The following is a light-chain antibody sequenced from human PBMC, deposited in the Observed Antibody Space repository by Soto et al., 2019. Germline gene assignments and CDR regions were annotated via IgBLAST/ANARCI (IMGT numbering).Light chain of an antibody. CDR3: AAWDDSLNGAV. CDR2: SNN. Sequence: QTVVTQPPSASGTPGQRVTSSCSGSSSNIGSNTVNWYQQLPGTAPKLLIYSNNQRPSGVPDRFSGSKSGTSASLAISGLQSEDEADYYCAAWDDSLNGAVFGGGTQLTVL. CDR1: SSNIGSNT. V-gene: IGLV1-44*01. J-gene: IGLJ7*01.